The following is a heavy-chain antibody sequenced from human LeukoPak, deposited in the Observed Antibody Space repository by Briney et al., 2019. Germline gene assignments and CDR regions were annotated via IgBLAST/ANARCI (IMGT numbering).Heavy chain of an antibody. V-gene: IGHV3-53*01. CDR1: GFNVSNNY. D-gene: IGHD1-20*01. CDR2: IYSSGST. Sequence: GGSLRLSCAASGFNVSNNYMTWVRQAPGKGLEWVSLIYSSGSTYYADSVKGRFTISRDNSKNTLYLQVNSLRAEDTAVYYCARDEGLITGSHFDYWGQGTLVTVSS. CDR3: ARDEGLITGSHFDY. J-gene: IGHJ4*02.